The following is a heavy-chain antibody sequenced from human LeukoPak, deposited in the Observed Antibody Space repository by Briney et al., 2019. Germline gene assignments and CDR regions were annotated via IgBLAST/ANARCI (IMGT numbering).Heavy chain of an antibody. D-gene: IGHD3-9*01. V-gene: IGHV5-51*01. CDR1: GYSFTSYW. Sequence: GESLKISCKGSGYSFTSYWIGWVRQMPGKGLEWMGIIYPGDSDTRYSPSFQGQVTISADKSIRTAYLQWSRLKASDTAMYYCARHPRGILTGDDNWFDPWGQGTLVTVSS. CDR3: ARHPRGILTGDDNWFDP. J-gene: IGHJ5*02. CDR2: IYPGDSDT.